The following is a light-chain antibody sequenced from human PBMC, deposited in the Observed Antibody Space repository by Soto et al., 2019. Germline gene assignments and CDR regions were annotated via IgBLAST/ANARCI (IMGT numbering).Light chain of an antibody. CDR2: SAS. CDR3: QQYYRYPWM. CDR1: QGISTY. V-gene: IGKV1-16*01. J-gene: IGKJ1*01. Sequence: DIQMTQSPSSLSASIGDRVTITCRASQGISTYLGWYQQKPGKFPKSLIYSASNLQSRVPSRCSASGSRTEFTLTIADMQPDDFATYYCQQYYRYPWMCGQRTKVDLK.